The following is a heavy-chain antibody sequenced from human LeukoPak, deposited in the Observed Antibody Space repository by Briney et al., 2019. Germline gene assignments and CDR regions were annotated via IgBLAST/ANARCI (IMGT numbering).Heavy chain of an antibody. Sequence: SMKVSCKASGGTFSSYAISWVRQAPGQGLEWMGRIIPILGIANYAQKFQGRVTITADKSTSTAYMELSSLRSEDTAVYYCARGPRNIVVVPVAIRDWFDPWGQGTLVTVSS. J-gene: IGHJ5*02. CDR1: GGTFSSYA. D-gene: IGHD2-2*02. CDR3: ARGPRNIVVVPVAIRDWFDP. CDR2: IIPILGIA. V-gene: IGHV1-69*04.